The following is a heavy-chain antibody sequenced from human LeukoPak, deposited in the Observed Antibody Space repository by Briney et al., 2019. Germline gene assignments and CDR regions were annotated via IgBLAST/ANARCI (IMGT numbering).Heavy chain of an antibody. Sequence: GASVKVSCKASGYTFIGYYMHWVRQAPGQGLEWMGWINPNSGGTNYAQKFRGRVTMTRDTSISTAYMELSRLRSDDTAVYYCAKDYEPLVGVHRWGDWFDPWGQGTLVTVSS. J-gene: IGHJ5*02. CDR2: INPNSGGT. D-gene: IGHD1-26*01. CDR1: GYTFIGYY. CDR3: AKDYEPLVGVHRWGDWFDP. V-gene: IGHV1-2*02.